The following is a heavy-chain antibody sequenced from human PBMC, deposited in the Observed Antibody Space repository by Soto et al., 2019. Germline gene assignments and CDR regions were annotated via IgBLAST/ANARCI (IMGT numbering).Heavy chain of an antibody. CDR2: INPSGGST. J-gene: IGHJ4*02. CDR3: ARYIAAAPPIGY. CDR1: GYTFTSYY. Sequence: QVQLVQSGAEVKKPGASVKVSCKASGYTFTSYYMHWVRQAPGQGLEWMGIINPSGGSTSYAQKFQGRVTMTRDTSTSTVYMELSSVRSEDTAVYYCARYIAAAPPIGYWGQGTLVTVSS. D-gene: IGHD6-13*01. V-gene: IGHV1-46*01.